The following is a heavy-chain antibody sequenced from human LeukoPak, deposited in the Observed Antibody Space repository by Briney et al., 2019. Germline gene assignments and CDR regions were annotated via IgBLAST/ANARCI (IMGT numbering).Heavy chain of an antibody. J-gene: IGHJ5*02. CDR1: GYTFTSYD. D-gene: IGHD3-10*01. CDR3: ARPLRVTMVRGAAFRASSDFDP. CDR2: MNPNSGNT. Sequence: ASVKVSCKASGYTFTSYDINWVRQATGQGLEWMGWMNPNSGNTGYAQKFQGRVTITRNTSISTAYMELSRLRYDDTAVYYCARPLRVTMVRGAAFRASSDFDPWGQGTLVTVSS. V-gene: IGHV1-8*03.